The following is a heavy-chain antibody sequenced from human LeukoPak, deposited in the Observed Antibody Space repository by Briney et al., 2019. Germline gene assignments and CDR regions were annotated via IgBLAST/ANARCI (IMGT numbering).Heavy chain of an antibody. V-gene: IGHV4-30-4*01. CDR3: ARVAFAVVRYYFDY. CDR2: IYYSGST. D-gene: IGHD3-10*01. J-gene: IGHJ4*02. CDR1: GDSISRYY. Sequence: SETLSLTCTVSGDSISRYYWSWIRQPPGKGLEWIGYIYYSGSTYYNPSLKSRVTISVDTSKNQFSLKLSSVTAADTAVYYCARVAFAVVRYYFDYWGQGTLVTVSS.